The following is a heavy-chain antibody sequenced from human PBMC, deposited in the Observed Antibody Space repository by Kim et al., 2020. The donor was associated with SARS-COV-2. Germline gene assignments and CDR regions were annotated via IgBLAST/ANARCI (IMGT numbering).Heavy chain of an antibody. D-gene: IGHD3-16*01. CDR2: SYT. CDR3: ARGQVEFGP. J-gene: IGHJ5*02. Sequence: SYTNYADSVKGRFTIARDNAKNSLYLQMNSLRDEDTAVYYCARGQVEFGPWGQGTLVTVSS. V-gene: IGHV3-11*05.